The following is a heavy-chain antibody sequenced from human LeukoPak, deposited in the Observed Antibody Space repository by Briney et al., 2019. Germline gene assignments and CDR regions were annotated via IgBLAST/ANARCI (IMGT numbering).Heavy chain of an antibody. CDR1: GLNFDDSA. CDR2: ISADGGST. CDR3: AKESGKFDY. V-gene: IGHV3-43*02. J-gene: IGHJ4*02. Sequence: GGSLRLSCVASGLNFDDSAMHWVRQAPGKGLEWVSLISADGGSTFSADSVKGRFSISRDSSKNSLYLQMNSLRSEDTAMYYCAKESGKFDYWGQGTLVAVSS.